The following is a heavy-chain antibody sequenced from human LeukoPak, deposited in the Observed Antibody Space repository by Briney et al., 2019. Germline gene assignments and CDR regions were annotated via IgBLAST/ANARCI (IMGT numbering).Heavy chain of an antibody. D-gene: IGHD3-10*01. J-gene: IGHJ4*02. CDR2: IYYSGST. CDR1: GGSISSYY. Sequence: SETLSLTCTVSGGSISSYYWSWIRQPPGKGLEWTGYIYYSGSTNYNPSLKSRVTISVDTSKNQFSLKLSSVTAADTAVYYCARAYGSGNYSPLDYWGQGTLVTVSS. V-gene: IGHV4-59*08. CDR3: ARAYGSGNYSPLDY.